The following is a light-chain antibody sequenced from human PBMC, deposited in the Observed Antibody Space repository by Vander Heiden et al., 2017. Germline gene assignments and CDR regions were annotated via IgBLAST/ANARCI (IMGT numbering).Light chain of an antibody. CDR3: HQEDSTLLT. Sequence: DIVMTQSPDSLAVSLGERATINCKSSQSVLYSSNNKNYLAWYQQKPGQPPKLLIYWASTRESGVPDRFSGSGSGTDFTLTISSRQAEDVAVYYCHQEDSTLLTFGGGTKVEIK. CDR1: QSVLYSSNNKNY. J-gene: IGKJ4*01. V-gene: IGKV4-1*01. CDR2: WAS.